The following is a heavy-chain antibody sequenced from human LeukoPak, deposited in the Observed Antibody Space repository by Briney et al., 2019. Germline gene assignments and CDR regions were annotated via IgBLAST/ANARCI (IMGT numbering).Heavy chain of an antibody. CDR3: ARRYCSGGSCYVQDVFDI. CDR2: ISSSSSYI. Sequence: GGSLRLSCAASGFTFSSYSMNWVRQAPGKGLEWVSSISSSSSYIYYADSVKGRFTISRDNAKNSLDLQMNSLRAEDTSVYYCARRYCSGGSCYVQDVFDIWGQGTMVTVSS. J-gene: IGHJ3*02. V-gene: IGHV3-21*01. CDR1: GFTFSSYS. D-gene: IGHD2-15*01.